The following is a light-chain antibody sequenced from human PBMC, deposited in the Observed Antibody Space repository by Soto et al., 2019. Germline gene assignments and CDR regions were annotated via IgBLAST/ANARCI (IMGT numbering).Light chain of an antibody. CDR2: GAS. CDR1: QTVKSNY. Sequence: EVVLTQSPGTLSVSPGERVTLSCRASQTVKSNYLAWYQQKPGQPPRLLIYGASRRATGIPDRFSGSGSGTDFTLTTTRRGPEDFAVYYCQQYGTSPTWTFGQGTKVDIK. J-gene: IGKJ1*01. V-gene: IGKV3-20*01. CDR3: QQYGTSPTWT.